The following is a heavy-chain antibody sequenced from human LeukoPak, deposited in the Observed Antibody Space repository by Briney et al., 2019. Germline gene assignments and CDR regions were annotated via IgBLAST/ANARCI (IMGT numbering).Heavy chain of an antibody. D-gene: IGHD2-8*01. CDR3: ARGGIVLMGEFDI. Sequence: KSSETLSLTCSVYGASFSNYYWSWIRQSAGKGLEWIGEIDHRGITNYNPSLKSRVTISVDKSKNQFSLKLSSVTAADTAVYYCARGGIVLMGEFDIWGQGTMVTVSS. CDR2: IDHRGIT. CDR1: GASFSNYY. V-gene: IGHV4-34*01. J-gene: IGHJ3*02.